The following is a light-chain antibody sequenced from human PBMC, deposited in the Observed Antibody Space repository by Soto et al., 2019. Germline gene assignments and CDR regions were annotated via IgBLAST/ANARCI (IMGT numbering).Light chain of an antibody. CDR2: EVN. CDR1: SSDIGAYDY. Sequence: QSALTQPASLSGSPGQSITISCTATSSDIGAYDYVSWFQQHPGKAPKLMISEVNNRPSGVSNRFSGSKSGNTAYLTISGLQVEDEAGYFCFSFTTTSTHVFGTGTKVTVL. J-gene: IGLJ1*01. V-gene: IGLV2-14*01. CDR3: FSFTTTSTHV.